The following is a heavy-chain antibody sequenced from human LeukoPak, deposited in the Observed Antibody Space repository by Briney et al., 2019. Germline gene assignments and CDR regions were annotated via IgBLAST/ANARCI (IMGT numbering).Heavy chain of an antibody. CDR3: ARDWSPGIAVAGLDPFDY. D-gene: IGHD6-19*01. Sequence: SQTLSLTCAISEDRISSISAAWNWISQSPSRSLEWLGRTYYRSKWYNDYAVSVKSRITANPDTSKNHFSLQLNSVTPEDTAVYYCARDWSPGIAVAGLDPFDYWGQGTLVTVSS. V-gene: IGHV6-1*01. J-gene: IGHJ4*02. CDR1: EDRISSISAA. CDR2: TYYRSKWYN.